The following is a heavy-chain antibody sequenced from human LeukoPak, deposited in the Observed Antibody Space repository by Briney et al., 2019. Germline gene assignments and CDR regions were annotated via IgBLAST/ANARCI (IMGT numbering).Heavy chain of an antibody. J-gene: IGHJ4*02. D-gene: IGHD5-24*01. CDR1: EFTVSRNY. Sequence: GGSLRLSCTASEFTVSRNYMLWVRQAPGKGLEWVSLIFSNGDTHYADSVKGRFTISRDTSKNTVYLQMNSLRVEDTAMYYCTRNQMNYWGQGTLVTVSS. V-gene: IGHV3-53*01. CDR2: IFSNGDT. CDR3: TRNQMNY.